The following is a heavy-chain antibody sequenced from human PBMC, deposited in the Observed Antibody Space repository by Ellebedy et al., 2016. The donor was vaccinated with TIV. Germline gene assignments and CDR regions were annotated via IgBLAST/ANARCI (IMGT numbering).Heavy chain of an antibody. CDR2: INHSGST. CDR1: GGSFSGYY. D-gene: IGHD3-3*01. J-gene: IGHJ5*02. CDR3: ARSTYYDFWSGYYNWFDP. Sequence: SETLSLTXAVYGGSFSGYYWSWIRQPPGKGLEWIGEINHSGSTNYNPSLKSRVTISVDTSKNQFSLKLSSVTAADTAVYYCARSTYYDFWSGYYNWFDPWGQGTLVTVSS. V-gene: IGHV4-34*01.